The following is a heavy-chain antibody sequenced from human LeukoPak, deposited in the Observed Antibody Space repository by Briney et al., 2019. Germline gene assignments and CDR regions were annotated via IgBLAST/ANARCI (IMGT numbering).Heavy chain of an antibody. J-gene: IGHJ4*02. CDR1: GFTFSSYW. Sequence: GGSLRLSCAASGFTFSSYWMSWVRQAPGKGPEWVANIKQDGSEKYYVDSVKGRFTISRDNAKNSLYLQMNSLRAEDTAVHYCARVGGVAAARFDYWGQGTLVTVSS. CDR3: ARVGGVAAARFDY. CDR2: IKQDGSEK. D-gene: IGHD6-13*01. V-gene: IGHV3-7*01.